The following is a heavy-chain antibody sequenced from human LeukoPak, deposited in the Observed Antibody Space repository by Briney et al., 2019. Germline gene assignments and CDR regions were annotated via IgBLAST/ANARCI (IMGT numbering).Heavy chain of an antibody. D-gene: IGHD1/OR15-1a*01. CDR3: ARDPVVFGNNDAFDI. Sequence: SETLSLTCAVYGGSFSGYYWSWIRQPPGKGLEWIGEINHSGSTNYNPSLKSRVTMSVDTSKNQFSLQLSSVTAADTAVYYCARDPVVFGNNDAFDIWGQGTMVTVSS. J-gene: IGHJ3*02. V-gene: IGHV4-34*01. CDR2: INHSGST. CDR1: GGSFSGYY.